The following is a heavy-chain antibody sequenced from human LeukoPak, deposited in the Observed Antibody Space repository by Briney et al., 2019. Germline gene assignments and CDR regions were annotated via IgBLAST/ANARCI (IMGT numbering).Heavy chain of an antibody. V-gene: IGHV4-61*02. CDR3: ARATKITIFGVVIIGRYFDY. CDR1: GGSISSGSYY. D-gene: IGHD3-3*01. J-gene: IGHJ4*02. Sequence: SQTLSLTCTVSGGSISSGSYYWSWIRQPAGKGLEWIGRIYTSGSTNYNPSLKSRVTISVDTSKNQFSLKLSSVTAAATAVYYCARATKITIFGVVIIGRYFDYWGQGTLVTVSS. CDR2: IYTSGST.